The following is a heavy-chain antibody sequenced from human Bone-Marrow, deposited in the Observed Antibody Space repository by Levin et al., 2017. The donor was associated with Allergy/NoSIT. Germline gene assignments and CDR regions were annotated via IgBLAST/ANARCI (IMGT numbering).Heavy chain of an antibody. D-gene: IGHD5-12*01. J-gene: IGHJ4*02. Sequence: GGSLRLSCAASGFTFSSYAMTWVRQAPGKGLEWVSGIRGSGFMTYYADSVKGRFTISRDNSKNTLYLEMNALTAEDTAVYYCAKALVLATGDYLDYWGQGTLVTVSS. CDR3: AKALVLATGDYLDY. V-gene: IGHV3-23*01. CDR1: GFTFSSYA. CDR2: IRGSGFMT.